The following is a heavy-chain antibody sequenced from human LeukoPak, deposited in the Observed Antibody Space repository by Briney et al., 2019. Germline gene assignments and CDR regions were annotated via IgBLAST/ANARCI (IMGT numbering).Heavy chain of an antibody. Sequence: PGGSLRLSCAASGFTVSSYAMYWVRQTPGKGLEWVALISKDGSNEDHADSVKGRFTISRDNSRTTLYLQMSSLRPEDTAVYYCAREAYYGSGRSRQPSPVWGQGTLVTVSS. CDR3: AREAYYGSGRSRQPSPV. CDR2: ISKDGSNE. D-gene: IGHD3-10*01. CDR1: GFTVSSYA. V-gene: IGHV3-30*15. J-gene: IGHJ4*02.